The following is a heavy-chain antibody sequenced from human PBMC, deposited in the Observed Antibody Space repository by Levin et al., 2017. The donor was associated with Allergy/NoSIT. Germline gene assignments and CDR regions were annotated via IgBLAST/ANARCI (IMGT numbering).Heavy chain of an antibody. CDR1: GYTFTGYY. CDR3: ARARDYDILTGYYRPHFDY. CDR2: INPNSGGT. J-gene: IGHJ4*02. D-gene: IGHD3-9*01. Sequence: ASVKVSCKASGYTFTGYYMHWVRQAPGQGLEWMGWINPNSGGTNYAQKFQGRVTMTRDTSISTAYMELSRLRSDDTAVYYCARARDYDILTGYYRPHFDYWGQGTLVTVSS. V-gene: IGHV1-2*02.